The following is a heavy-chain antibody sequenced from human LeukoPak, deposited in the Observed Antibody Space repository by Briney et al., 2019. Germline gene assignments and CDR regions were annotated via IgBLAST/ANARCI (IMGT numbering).Heavy chain of an antibody. V-gene: IGHV3-13*01. D-gene: IGHD1-1*01. CDR2: IGTAGDT. Sequence: PGGSLRLSCAASGFTFSDYEMHWVRQATGKGLEWVSAIGTAGDTYYTGSVKGRFTISRENAKNSLYLQMNSPRAGDTAVYYCARVAKERVGGVYYFDYWGQGTLVTVSS. J-gene: IGHJ4*02. CDR3: ARVAKERVGGVYYFDY. CDR1: GFTFSDYE.